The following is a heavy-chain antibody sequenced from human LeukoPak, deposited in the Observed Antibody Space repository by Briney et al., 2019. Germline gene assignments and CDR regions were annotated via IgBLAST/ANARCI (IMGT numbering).Heavy chain of an antibody. D-gene: IGHD3-16*01. J-gene: IGHJ6*04. CDR2: ITSDGSST. Sequence: GASLRLSCAASGFTFSSSWMHWVRQAPGKGLVWVSRITSDGSSTTYADYVKGRFTTSRDNAKNTPYLQMDSLRDDDTAVDYCARDPGYESWSTFWGGMDVWGNGTTVIVSS. CDR1: GFTFSSSW. V-gene: IGHV3-74*01. CDR3: ARDPGYESWSTFWGGMDV.